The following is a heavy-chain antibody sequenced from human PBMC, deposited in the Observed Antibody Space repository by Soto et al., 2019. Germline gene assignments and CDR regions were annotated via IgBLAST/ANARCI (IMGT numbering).Heavy chain of an antibody. D-gene: IGHD1-26*01. J-gene: IGHJ4*02. Sequence: GASVKVSCKASGGTFSSYAISWVRQAPGQGLEWMGGIIPIFGTANYAQKFQGRVTITADESTSTAYMELSSLRSEDTAVYYCARDNRSKRWELDYWGQGTLVTVSS. CDR3: ARDNRSKRWELDY. CDR2: IIPIFGTA. V-gene: IGHV1-69*13. CDR1: GGTFSSYA.